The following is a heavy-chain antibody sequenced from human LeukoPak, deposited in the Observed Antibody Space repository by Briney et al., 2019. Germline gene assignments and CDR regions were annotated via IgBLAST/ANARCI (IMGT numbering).Heavy chain of an antibody. CDR2: IYYSGST. V-gene: IGHV4-59*08. J-gene: IGHJ4*02. CDR3: AVFRRYGFHFDY. Sequence: SETLSLTCTVSGGSISSYYWSWIRQPPGKGLEWIGYIYYSGSTNYNPSLKSRVTISVDTSKNQFSLKLSSVTAADTAVYYCAVFRRYGFHFDYWGQGTLVTVSS. CDR1: GGSISSYY. D-gene: IGHD1-1*01.